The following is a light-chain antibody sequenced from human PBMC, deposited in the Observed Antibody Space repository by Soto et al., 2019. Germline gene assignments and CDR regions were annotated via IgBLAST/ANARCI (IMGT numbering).Light chain of an antibody. J-gene: IGKJ3*01. V-gene: IGKV1-9*01. CDR2: AAS. CDR1: QDIAIY. Sequence: IQLTQSPSSLSASVGDRVTITCRASQDIAIYLAWYQQKPGEAPKLLIYAASTLYGGVPSRFSGSGSGTDFALTITSLQAEDFATYYCQQLFMYPPTVGPGTKVDI. CDR3: QQLFMYPPT.